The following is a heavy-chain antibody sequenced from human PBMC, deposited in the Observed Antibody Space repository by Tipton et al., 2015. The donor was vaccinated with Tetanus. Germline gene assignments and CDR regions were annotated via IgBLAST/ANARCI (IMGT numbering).Heavy chain of an antibody. Sequence: QSGPEVKKPGSSVRVSCKTSGGTFSSYAISWVRQAPGQGLEWMGGVIPVLGTTNSAQKFQGRVTITADASASTAYMELSGLRSEDTAIYYCARGRLGGTLGYYYYGMDVWGQGTKVIVSS. V-gene: IGHV1-69*01. CDR1: GGTFSSYA. D-gene: IGHD1-7*01. CDR3: ARGRLGGTLGYYYYGMDV. CDR2: VIPVLGTT. J-gene: IGHJ6*02.